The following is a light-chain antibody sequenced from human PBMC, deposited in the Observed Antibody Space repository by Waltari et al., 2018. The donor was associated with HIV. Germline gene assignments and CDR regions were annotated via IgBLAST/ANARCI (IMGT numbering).Light chain of an antibody. Sequence: QLVLTQSPSASASLEASVKLTCTLSSGHSSYVIAWHQQQPKKGPRYLMKLNSDGSHFKGDGIPDRFSGSSSGAERYLTISSLQSEDEADYYCQTWGTGIVVFGGGTKLTVL. CDR2: LNSDGSH. CDR1: SGHSSYV. CDR3: QTWGTGIVV. J-gene: IGLJ2*01. V-gene: IGLV4-69*01.